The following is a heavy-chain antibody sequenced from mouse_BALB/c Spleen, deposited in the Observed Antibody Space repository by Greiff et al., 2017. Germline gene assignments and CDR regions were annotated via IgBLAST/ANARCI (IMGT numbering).Heavy chain of an antibody. J-gene: IGHJ2*01. CDR2: INPGSGGT. D-gene: IGHD2-1*01. CDR3: ARGENGNHFDY. V-gene: IGHV1-54*01. Sequence: VQLQQSGAELVRPGTSVKVSCKASGYAFTNYLIEWVKQRPGQGLEWIGVINPGSGGTNYNEKFKGKATLTADKSSSTAYMQLSSLTSEDSAVYFCARGENGNHFDYWAKAPLSQSPQ. CDR1: GYAFTNYL.